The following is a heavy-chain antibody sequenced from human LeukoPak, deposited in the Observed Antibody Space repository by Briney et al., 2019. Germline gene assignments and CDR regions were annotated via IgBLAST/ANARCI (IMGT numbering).Heavy chain of an antibody. Sequence: SETLSLTCTVSGGSISSYYWSWIRQHPGKGLEWIGYIYYSGSTNYNPSLKSRVTISVDTSKNQFSLKLSSVTAADTAVYYCAGGIAVAGTRAFDIWGQGTMVTVSS. CDR1: GGSISSYY. D-gene: IGHD6-19*01. CDR2: IYYSGST. J-gene: IGHJ3*02. CDR3: AGGIAVAGTRAFDI. V-gene: IGHV4-59*01.